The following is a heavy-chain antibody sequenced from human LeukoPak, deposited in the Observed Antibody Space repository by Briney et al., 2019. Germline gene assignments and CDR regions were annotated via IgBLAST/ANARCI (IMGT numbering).Heavy chain of an antibody. V-gene: IGHV3-23*03. Sequence: GGSLRLSCAASGFIVSSSYMSWVRQAPGQGLEWVSVIYSDGGTSFAGTTYYADPVKGRFTISRDNSKNTLYLQMNSLRTEDTAVYYCARDGSTGWHYFEYWGQGTLVTVSS. CDR2: IYSDGGT. CDR3: ARDGSTGWHYFEY. D-gene: IGHD6-19*01. CDR1: GFIVSSSY. J-gene: IGHJ4*02.